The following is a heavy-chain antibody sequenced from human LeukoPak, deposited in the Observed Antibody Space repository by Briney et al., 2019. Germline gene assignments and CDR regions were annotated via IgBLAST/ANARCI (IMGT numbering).Heavy chain of an antibody. J-gene: IGHJ6*03. CDR3: ARDRNYYDSSGYGYYYYYYMDV. V-gene: IGHV4-61*02. Sequence: SQTLSLTCTVSGGSISSGSYYWSWIRQPAGKGLEWIGRIYTSGSTNYDPSLKSRVTISVDTSKNQFSLKLSSVTAADTAVYYCARDRNYYDSSGYGYYYYYYMDVWGKGTTVTVSS. CDR2: IYTSGST. D-gene: IGHD3-22*01. CDR1: GGSISSGSYY.